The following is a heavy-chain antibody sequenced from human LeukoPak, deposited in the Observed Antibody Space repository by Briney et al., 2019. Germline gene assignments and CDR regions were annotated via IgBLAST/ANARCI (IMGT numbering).Heavy chain of an antibody. V-gene: IGHV3-11*06. CDR1: EFAFSDFY. D-gene: IGHD6-19*01. CDR3: ARTNLGSGWRFDY. J-gene: IGHJ4*02. Sequence: GGSLRLSCGASEFAFSDFYMTWIRQAPGKGLEWVSYISSSSSHTNYADSVKGRFTISRDNAKNSLYLQMNGLRAEDTAVYYCARTNLGSGWRFDYWGQGTLVTVSS. CDR2: ISSSSSHT.